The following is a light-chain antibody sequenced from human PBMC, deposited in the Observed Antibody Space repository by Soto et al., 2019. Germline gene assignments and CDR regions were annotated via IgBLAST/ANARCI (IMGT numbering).Light chain of an antibody. V-gene: IGKV3-11*01. CDR2: DAS. J-gene: IGKJ5*01. CDR3: QQRQYWPPIT. CDR1: LSVSSY. Sequence: EIVITQSPPTLSLSPGERATLSCRTSLSVSSYLAWYQQKPGQAPRLLIYDASNRATGIPARFTGSGSGTDFNLTISALEPEDFAVYYCQQRQYWPPITFGQGTRLEIK.